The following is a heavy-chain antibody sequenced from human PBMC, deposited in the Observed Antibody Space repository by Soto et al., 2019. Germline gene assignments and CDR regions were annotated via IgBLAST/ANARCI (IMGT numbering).Heavy chain of an antibody. CDR2: ISHLEST. D-gene: IGHD5-12*01. CDR1: GASISYGGFS. Sequence: SETLSLTCTVSGASISYGGFSWRWIRQSPGKGLEWIGYISHLESTYFHPSFKSRLTMSIDRTRNQFSLKLSSVTAADMAVYYCARGGGYDSFDYWGQGVLVTVSS. CDR3: ARGGGYDSFDY. V-gene: IGHV4-30-2*06. J-gene: IGHJ4*02.